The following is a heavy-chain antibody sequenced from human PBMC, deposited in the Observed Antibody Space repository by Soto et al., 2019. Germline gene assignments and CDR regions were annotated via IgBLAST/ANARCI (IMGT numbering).Heavy chain of an antibody. CDR1: GGSISSYY. D-gene: IGHD4-17*01. CDR2: IYYSGST. J-gene: IGHJ5*02. Sequence: SETLSLTCTVSGGSISSYYWSLIRQPPGKGLEWIGYIYYSGSTNYNPSLKSRVTISVDTSKNQFSLKLSSVTAADTAVYYCARSYGDYPNWFDPWGQGTLVTVSS. V-gene: IGHV4-59*01. CDR3: ARSYGDYPNWFDP.